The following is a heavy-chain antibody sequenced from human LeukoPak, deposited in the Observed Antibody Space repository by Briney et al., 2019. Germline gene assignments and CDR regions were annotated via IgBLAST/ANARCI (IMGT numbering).Heavy chain of an antibody. Sequence: PGGSLRLSCAASGFTFSSYWMSWVRQAPGKGLEWVANIKQDGSEEYYVDSVKGRFTISRDNAKNSLYLQMNSLRAEDTAVYYCARDSGSSWSYYFDYWGQGTLVTVSS. CDR1: GFTFSSYW. J-gene: IGHJ4*02. CDR3: ARDSGSSWSYYFDY. CDR2: IKQDGSEE. D-gene: IGHD6-13*01. V-gene: IGHV3-7*01.